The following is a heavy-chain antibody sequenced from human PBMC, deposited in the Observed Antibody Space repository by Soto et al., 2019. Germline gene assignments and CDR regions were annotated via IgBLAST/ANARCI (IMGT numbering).Heavy chain of an antibody. V-gene: IGHV4-4*07. CDR2: ISTSGNT. D-gene: IGHD3-16*01. CDR3: ARGGGVPALGDP. Sequence: SETLSLTCNVSGVSMRNSYWTWIRQSAGKGLEWIGRISTSGNTNYNPSLNSRLTMSVDTSKNRVSLKLTSVTAADTAVYYCARGGGVPALGDPWGQGTLVTVSS. J-gene: IGHJ5*02. CDR1: GVSMRNSY.